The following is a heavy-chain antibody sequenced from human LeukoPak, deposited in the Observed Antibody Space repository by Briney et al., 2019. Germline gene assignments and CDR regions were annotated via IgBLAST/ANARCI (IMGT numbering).Heavy chain of an antibody. CDR3: AKDKAGTIVWYGRWAIGLFDY. J-gene: IGHJ4*02. D-gene: IGHD6-13*01. Sequence: GGSLRLSCAASGFNFGAYAMHWVRQAPGKGLQWISLISADGGSTYYADSVKGRFTISRDNSRNSLYLQMNSLTTEDTAFYYCAKDKAGTIVWYGRWAIGLFDYWGQGTLLTVSS. CDR1: GFNFGAYA. V-gene: IGHV3-43*02. CDR2: ISADGGST.